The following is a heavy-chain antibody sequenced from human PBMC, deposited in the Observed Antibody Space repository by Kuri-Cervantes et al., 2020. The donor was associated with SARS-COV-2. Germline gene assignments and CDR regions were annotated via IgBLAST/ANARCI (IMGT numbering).Heavy chain of an antibody. V-gene: IGHV1-18*04. J-gene: IGHJ6*02. D-gene: IGHD1-26*01. CDR2: ISAYNGNT. Sequence: ASVKVSCKASGYTFTSYGISWVRQAPGQGLEWMGWISAYNGNTNYAQKLQGRVTMTTDTSTSTAYMEPRSLRSDDTAVYYCARKWELDYYYYGMDVWGQGTTVTVSS. CDR3: ARKWELDYYYYGMDV. CDR1: GYTFTSYG.